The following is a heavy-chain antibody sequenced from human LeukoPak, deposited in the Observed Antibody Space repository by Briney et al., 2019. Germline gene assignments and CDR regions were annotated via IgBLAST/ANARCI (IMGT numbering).Heavy chain of an antibody. Sequence: ASVKVSCKASGYTFTNYGVNWVRQAPGQGLEWMGWMNPNSGNTGYAQKFQGRVTMTRNTSISTAYMELSSLRSEDTAVYYCARGRYYYDSSGYLDAFDIWGQGTMVTVSS. D-gene: IGHD3-22*01. CDR3: ARGRYYYDSSGYLDAFDI. J-gene: IGHJ3*02. CDR1: GYTFTNYG. CDR2: MNPNSGNT. V-gene: IGHV1-8*02.